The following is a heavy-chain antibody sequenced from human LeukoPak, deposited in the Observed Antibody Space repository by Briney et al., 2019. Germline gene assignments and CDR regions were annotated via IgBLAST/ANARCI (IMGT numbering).Heavy chain of an antibody. J-gene: IGHJ5*02. Sequence: SETLSLTCAVYGGSFSGYYWSWIRQPPGKGLEWIGEINHSGSTNYNSSLKSRVTISVDTSKNQFSLKLSSVTAADTAVYYCARIAGYCSSTSCPWGQGTLVTVSS. CDR1: GGSFSGYY. CDR2: INHSGST. D-gene: IGHD2-2*01. V-gene: IGHV4-34*01. CDR3: ARIAGYCSSTSCP.